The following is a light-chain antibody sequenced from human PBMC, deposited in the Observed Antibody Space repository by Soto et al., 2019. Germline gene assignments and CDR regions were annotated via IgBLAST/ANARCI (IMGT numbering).Light chain of an antibody. V-gene: IGKV1-5*03. J-gene: IGKJ1*01. CDR3: QQYNNWPQT. CDR2: KAS. Sequence: EIQMTQSPSTLSGSVGDRVTITCRASQTISSWLAWYQQKPGKAPKLLIYKASSLESGVPSRFSGSGSGTEFTLTISSLQSEDFAVYYCQQYNNWPQTFGQGTKVDIK. CDR1: QTISSW.